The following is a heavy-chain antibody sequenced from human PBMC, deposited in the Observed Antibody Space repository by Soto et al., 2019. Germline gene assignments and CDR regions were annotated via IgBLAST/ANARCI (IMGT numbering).Heavy chain of an antibody. D-gene: IGHD3-10*01. CDR1: GGSISSSNC. CDR3: ARLYMVRGVMDRFDT. CDR2: IYHSGSN. J-gene: IGHJ5*02. V-gene: IGHV4-4*02. Sequence: QVQLQESGPGLVKPSGTLSLTCAVSGGSISSSNCWSWVRQPPGKGLEWIGEIYHSGSNNYNPSLKSRVTISVDKSKNQSSLKRSSVTAADTAVYYCARLYMVRGVMDRFDTWGQGTLVTVSS.